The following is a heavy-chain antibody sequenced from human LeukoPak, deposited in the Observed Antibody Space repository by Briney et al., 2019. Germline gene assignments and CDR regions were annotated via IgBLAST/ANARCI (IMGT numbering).Heavy chain of an antibody. J-gene: IGHJ5*02. CDR3: ARGIGYYDSSGPNWFDP. V-gene: IGHV1-46*01. CDR1: GYTFSSYY. Sequence: ASVKVSCKASGYTFSSYYMHGVRQAPGQGLEGMGIINPSGGSTSYAQKFQGRVTMTRDTSTSTVYMELSSLRSEDTAVNYCARGIGYYDSSGPNWFDPWGQGTLVTVSS. D-gene: IGHD3-22*01. CDR2: INPSGGST.